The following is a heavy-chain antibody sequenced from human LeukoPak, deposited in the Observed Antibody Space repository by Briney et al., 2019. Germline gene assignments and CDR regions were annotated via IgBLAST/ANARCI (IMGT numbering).Heavy chain of an antibody. CDR2: IKSDGNIT. CDR3: GRSGDFWSGSGVAY. J-gene: IGHJ4*02. V-gene: IGHV3-74*01. D-gene: IGHD3-3*01. CDR1: GFTFSNYW. Sequence: GGSLRLSCAASGFTFSNYWLYWVRQAPGKGLVWVSQIKSDGNITNYADSVKGRFTISRDNAKNTLFLQMNSLRAEDTAVYYCGRSGDFWSGSGVAYWGQGTLVTVSS.